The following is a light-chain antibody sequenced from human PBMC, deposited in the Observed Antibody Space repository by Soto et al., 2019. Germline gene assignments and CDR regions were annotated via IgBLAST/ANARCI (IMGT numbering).Light chain of an antibody. J-gene: IGKJ2*01. V-gene: IGKV3-15*01. CDR1: QSVSSN. CDR2: GAS. Sequence: EILMTQSPATLSVSPGERATLSCRASQSVSSNLAWYQQKPGQAPRLLIYGASTRATGIPTRFSGSGSGTEFTLTISSLQPEDFAVYYCQQYNNWPQTFGQGTKLEIK. CDR3: QQYNNWPQT.